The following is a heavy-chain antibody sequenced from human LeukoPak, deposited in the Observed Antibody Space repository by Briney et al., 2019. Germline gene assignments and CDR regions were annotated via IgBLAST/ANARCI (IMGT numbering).Heavy chain of an antibody. CDR2: IYSSGST. CDR1: GGSLSNYY. V-gene: IGHV4-59*01. CDR3: AREVGYCSGGSCYSYFDY. J-gene: IGHJ4*02. Sequence: SETLSLTCSVSGGSLSNYYWTWIRQPPGKGLEGIGYIYSSGSTNYNASLTNRVTISVDTSKNQFSLKLSSVTAADTAVYYCAREVGYCSGGSCYSYFDYWGQGTLVTVSS. D-gene: IGHD2-15*01.